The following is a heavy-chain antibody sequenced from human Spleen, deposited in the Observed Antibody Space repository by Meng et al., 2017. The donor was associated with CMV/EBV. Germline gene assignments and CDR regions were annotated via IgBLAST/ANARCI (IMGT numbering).Heavy chain of an antibody. D-gene: IGHD3-9*01. CDR1: FTFSNYW. CDR2: INSDGSST. J-gene: IGHJ4*02. V-gene: IGHV3-74*01. CDR3: ARTYYDILTGYSNFDY. Sequence: FTFSNYWMHWVRQAPGKGLVWVSRINSDGSSTSYADSVKGRFTISRDNAKNTLYLQMNSLRAEDTAVYYCARTYYDILTGYSNFDYWGQGTLVTVSS.